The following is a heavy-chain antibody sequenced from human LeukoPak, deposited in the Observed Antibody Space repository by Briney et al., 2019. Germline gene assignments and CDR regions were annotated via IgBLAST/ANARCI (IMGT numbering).Heavy chain of an antibody. CDR3: ASSFYDLLVYFDY. CDR1: GYTFTSYY. D-gene: IGHD5/OR15-5a*01. J-gene: IGHJ4*02. CDR2: INPSDGST. Sequence: ASVKVSCKASGYTFTSYYMHWVRQAPGQGLEWMGKINPSDGSTRYAQKFQGRVTMTRDMSTSTVYMELSSLKSEDTAVYYCASSFYDLLVYFDYWGQGTLVTVSS. V-gene: IGHV1-46*01.